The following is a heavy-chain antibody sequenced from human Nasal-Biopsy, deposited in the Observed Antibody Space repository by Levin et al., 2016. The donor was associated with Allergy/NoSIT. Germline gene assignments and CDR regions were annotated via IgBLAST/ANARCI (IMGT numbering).Heavy chain of an antibody. V-gene: IGHV3-23*01. J-gene: IGHJ4*02. CDR3: AHLRVRGVMTD. Sequence: GGSLRLSCAASGFIFKSDAMSWVRQAPGSGLEWVSTIRDGDGTSSYADSVKGRFTISRDNSKNTLSLQMNSLRAEDTAIYYCAHLRVRGVMTDWGQGTLVTVSS. CDR1: GFIFKSDA. CDR2: IRDGDGTS. D-gene: IGHD3-10*01.